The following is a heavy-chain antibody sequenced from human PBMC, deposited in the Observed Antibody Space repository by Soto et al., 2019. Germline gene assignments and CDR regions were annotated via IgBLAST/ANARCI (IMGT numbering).Heavy chain of an antibody. V-gene: IGHV3-23*01. D-gene: IGHD5-12*01. CDR3: AKAGDIVATFGWFDP. CDR1: GFPFSNYA. Sequence: EVQLLESGGGLVQAGGSLRLSCAASGFPFSNYAMTWVRQAPGKGLEWVSVITGNGSSTYYVDSVKGRFTISRDNSKNTVYVQMNSLRAEDTAIYYCAKAGDIVATFGWFDPWGQGTLVTVSS. J-gene: IGHJ5*02. CDR2: ITGNGSST.